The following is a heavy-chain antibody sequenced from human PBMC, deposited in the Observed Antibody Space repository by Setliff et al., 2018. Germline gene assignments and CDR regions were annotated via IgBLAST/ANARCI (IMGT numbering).Heavy chain of an antibody. CDR2: MNTKTGNP. CDR1: GYTSSNYA. CDR3: ARDEGSIGLTGPRCDY. V-gene: IGHV7-4-1*02. D-gene: IGHD3-9*01. Sequence: ASVKVSCKPSGYTSSNYAMNWVRQAPGQGLEWMGWMNTKTGNPTYAQGFTGRFVFSLDTSVSTAYLQISSLKAEDTAVYYCARDEGSIGLTGPRCDYWGQGTLVTVSS. J-gene: IGHJ4*02.